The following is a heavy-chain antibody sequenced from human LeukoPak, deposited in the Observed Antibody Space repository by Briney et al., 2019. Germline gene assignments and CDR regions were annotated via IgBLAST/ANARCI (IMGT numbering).Heavy chain of an antibody. CDR1: GGSFSGYY. CDR3: ARVGSIGAFDI. J-gene: IGHJ3*02. CDR2: IYYSGST. V-gene: IGHV4-30-4*01. Sequence: PSETLSLTCAVYGGSFSGYYWSWIRQPPGKGLEWIGYIYYSGSTYYNPSLKSRVTISVDTSKNQFSLKLSSVTAADTAVYYCARVGSIGAFDIWGQGTMVTVSS. D-gene: IGHD3-10*01.